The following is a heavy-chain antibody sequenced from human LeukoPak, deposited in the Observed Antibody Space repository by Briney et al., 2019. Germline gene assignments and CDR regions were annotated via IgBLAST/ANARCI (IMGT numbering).Heavy chain of an antibody. CDR2: IQYSGTP. V-gene: IGHV4-59*01. D-gene: IGHD6-13*01. J-gene: IGHJ4*02. Sequence: SETLSLTCTVSSGSITGYYWAWIRQPPGKGLEWIGYIQYSGTPEYNPSLASRASISVDTAKDQFSLNLRSVTAADTAVYYCARDRAAGTLDFWGQGTLVTVSS. CDR3: ARDRAAGTLDF. CDR1: SGSITGYY.